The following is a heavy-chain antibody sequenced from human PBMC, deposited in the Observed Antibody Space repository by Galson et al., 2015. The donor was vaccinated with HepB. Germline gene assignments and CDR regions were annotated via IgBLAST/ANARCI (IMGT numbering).Heavy chain of an antibody. CDR3: ARDYVREGFGELLSFYYGMDV. Sequence: SVKVSCKASGYTFTSYYMHWVRQAPGQGLEWMGIINPSGGSTSYAQKFQGRVTMTRDTSTSTVYMELSSLRSEDTAVYCCARDYVREGFGELLSFYYGMDVWGQGTTVTVSS. CDR2: INPSGGST. J-gene: IGHJ6*02. CDR1: GYTFTSYY. D-gene: IGHD3-10*01. V-gene: IGHV1-46*01.